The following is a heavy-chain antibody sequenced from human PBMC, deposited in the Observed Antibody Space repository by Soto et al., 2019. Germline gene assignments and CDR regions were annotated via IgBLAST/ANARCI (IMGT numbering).Heavy chain of an antibody. J-gene: IGHJ4*02. D-gene: IGHD3-10*01. CDR2: IYYSGST. Sequence: SETLSLTCTVSGGSISSGGYYWSWIRQHPGKGLEWIGYIYYSGSTYYNPSLKSRVTISVDTSKNQFSLKLSSVTAADTAVYYCARSDYGSGSYFDYWGQGTLVTVSS. CDR3: ARSDYGSGSYFDY. V-gene: IGHV4-31*03. CDR1: GGSISSGGYY.